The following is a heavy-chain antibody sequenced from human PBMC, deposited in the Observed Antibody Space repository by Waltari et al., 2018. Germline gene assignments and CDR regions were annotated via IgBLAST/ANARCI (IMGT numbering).Heavy chain of an antibody. CDR2: IKSDGTNI. CDR3: TRNPGY. V-gene: IGHV3-74*03. J-gene: IGHJ4*02. CDR1: GFLYNDYW. D-gene: IGHD2-15*01. Sequence: EVQLVESGGGLVQPGGSLRLSCAVSGFLYNDYWMDWVRQAPGQGLVWVSRIKSDGTNIKYADSVRGRFTISRDSAKNTFYLLMNSLRAEDTAVYYCTRNPGYWGQGTLVTVAS.